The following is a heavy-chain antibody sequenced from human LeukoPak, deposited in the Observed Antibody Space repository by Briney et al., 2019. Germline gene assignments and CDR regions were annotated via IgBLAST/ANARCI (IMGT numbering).Heavy chain of an antibody. D-gene: IGHD2-8*01. Sequence: ASVKVSCTASGYTFTGYYMHWVRQAPGQGLEWMGWINPNSGGTNYAQKFQGRVTMTRDTSISTAYMELSRLRSDDTAVYYCAREGYCTNGVCALKGYYYGMDVWGQGTTVTVSS. V-gene: IGHV1-2*02. CDR1: GYTFTGYY. J-gene: IGHJ6*02. CDR2: INPNSGGT. CDR3: AREGYCTNGVCALKGYYYGMDV.